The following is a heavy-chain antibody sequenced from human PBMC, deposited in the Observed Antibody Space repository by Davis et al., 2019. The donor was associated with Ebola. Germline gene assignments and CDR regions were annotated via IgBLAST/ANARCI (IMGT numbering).Heavy chain of an antibody. D-gene: IGHD2-15*01. CDR2: ISGSGSNT. V-gene: IGHV3-23*01. CDR3: AKDRGGYCTGVSCFIDH. Sequence: GESLKISCAVSGFTFSKYAMNWVRQAPGKGLEWVSGISGSGSNTYYADSVKGRLTISRDNSKNTLYLQMNSLRADDTAVYYCAKDRGGYCTGVSCFIDHWGQGTLVTVSS. J-gene: IGHJ4*02. CDR1: GFTFSKYA.